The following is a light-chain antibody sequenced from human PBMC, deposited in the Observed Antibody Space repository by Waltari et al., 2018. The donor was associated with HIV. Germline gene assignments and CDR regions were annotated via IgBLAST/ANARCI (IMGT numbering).Light chain of an antibody. CDR1: QSVGSTY. J-gene: IGKJ1*01. Sequence: EIVLTQSPGTLSLSPGDRATLSCRASQSVGSTYLAWYQQKSGQAPRLLIYGASSRATGIPDRFSGSGSGTDFTLTISRLEPEDLAVYYCQQYKNWPPLTFGQGTKVEIK. CDR3: QQYKNWPPLT. CDR2: GAS. V-gene: IGKV3-20*01.